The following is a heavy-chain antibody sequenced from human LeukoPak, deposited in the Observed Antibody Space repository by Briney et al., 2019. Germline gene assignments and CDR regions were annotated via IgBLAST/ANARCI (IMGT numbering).Heavy chain of an antibody. V-gene: IGHV4-59*01. CDR3: ARADGIVPWGAFDI. Sequence: PSETLSLTCTVSGGSISSYYWSWIRQPPGKGLEWIGYIYYSGSTNYNPSLKSRVTISVDTSKNQFSLKLSSVTAADTAVYYCARADGIVPWGAFDIWGQGTMVPVTS. CDR2: IYYSGST. D-gene: IGHD2/OR15-2a*01. J-gene: IGHJ3*02. CDR1: GGSISSYY.